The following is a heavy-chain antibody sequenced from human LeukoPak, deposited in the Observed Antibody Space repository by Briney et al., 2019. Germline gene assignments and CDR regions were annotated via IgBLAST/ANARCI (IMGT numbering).Heavy chain of an antibody. Sequence: QSGGSLRLSCAASGFILSTYWMSWVRQAPGKGLEWVANIKQDGSEKYYVDSVKGRFTISRDNAKNSLYLQMNSLRAEDTAVYYCARDMKGWFDPWGQGTLVTVSS. J-gene: IGHJ5*02. D-gene: IGHD3-16*01. CDR2: IKQDGSEK. CDR3: ARDMKGWFDP. CDR1: GFILSTYW. V-gene: IGHV3-7*01.